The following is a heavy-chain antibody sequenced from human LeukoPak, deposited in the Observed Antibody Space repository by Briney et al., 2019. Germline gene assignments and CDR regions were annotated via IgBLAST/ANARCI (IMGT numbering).Heavy chain of an antibody. CDR3: ARELLNCSSTSCYYTVRRFDP. Sequence: GASVKVSCKASGYTFTSYYMHWVRQAPGQGLEWMGIINPSGGSTSYAQKFQGRVTMTRDTSTSTVYMELSSLRSEDTAVYYCARELLNCSSTSCYYTVRRFDPWGQGTLVTVSS. D-gene: IGHD2-2*01. J-gene: IGHJ5*02. CDR2: INPSGGST. CDR1: GYTFTSYY. V-gene: IGHV1-46*01.